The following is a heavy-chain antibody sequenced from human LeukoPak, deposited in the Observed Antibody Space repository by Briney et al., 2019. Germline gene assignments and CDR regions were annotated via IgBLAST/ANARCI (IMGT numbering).Heavy chain of an antibody. V-gene: IGHV3-74*01. CDR1: GFTFTSYW. CDR2: INIDGSRT. D-gene: IGHD5-12*01. J-gene: IGHJ4*02. Sequence: GGSLRLSCAASGFTFTSYWMHWVRQAPGKGLVWVSRINIDGSRTTYADSVKGRFTISRDNAKNTLYVQMNSLRAEDTAVYYCVRGYSGYDLDYWGQGTLVTVSS. CDR3: VRGYSGYDLDY.